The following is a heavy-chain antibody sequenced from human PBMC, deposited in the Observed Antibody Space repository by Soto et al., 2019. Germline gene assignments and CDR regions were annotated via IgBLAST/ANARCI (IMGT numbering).Heavy chain of an antibody. CDR2: VVPLLGSA. Sequence: EQSGPEVKKPGSSVKVSCKASADTFNNYGFSWVRQAPGQGLECVGGVVPLLGSATYSQKFQGRATISADESASTVYLELTNLHSDDTAIFYCASGIAVDRFEFWGLGTLVIVSS. V-gene: IGHV1-69*01. CDR1: ADTFNNYG. CDR3: ASGIAVDRFEF. D-gene: IGHD2-15*01. J-gene: IGHJ4*01.